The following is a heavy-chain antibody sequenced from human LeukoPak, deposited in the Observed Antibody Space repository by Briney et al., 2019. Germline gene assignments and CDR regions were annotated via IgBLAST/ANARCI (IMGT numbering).Heavy chain of an antibody. V-gene: IGHV1-46*01. J-gene: IGHJ4*02. CDR1: GYTFTNYY. CDR3: ARRSPAYCGGDCYFDR. Sequence: GPSVKVSCKASGYTFTNYYIFWVRQAPGQGLEWVGMINPNGGGTSYSQRFQGRVTMTRDTSTSTVYMELSSLRSEDTAFYYCARRSPAYCGGDCYFDRWGQGTLVTVSS. D-gene: IGHD2-21*02. CDR2: INPNGGGT.